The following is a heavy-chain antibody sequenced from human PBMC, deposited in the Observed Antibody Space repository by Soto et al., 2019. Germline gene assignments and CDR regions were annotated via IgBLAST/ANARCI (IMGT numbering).Heavy chain of an antibody. CDR3: ARGGLEPFDY. D-gene: IGHD1-1*01. V-gene: IGHV3-74*01. J-gene: IGHJ4*02. Sequence: PGGSLRLSCAASGFSFRNYWMHLVRQAPGKGLVWVSRISDYGRVNYADSVEGRFTISRDDAKSELYLQMSSLRLEDTAVYYCARGGLEPFDYLGQGALVTVSS. CDR2: ISDYGRV. CDR1: GFSFRNYW.